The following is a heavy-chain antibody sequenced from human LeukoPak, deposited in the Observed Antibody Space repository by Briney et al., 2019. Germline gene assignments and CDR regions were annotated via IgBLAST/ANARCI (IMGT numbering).Heavy chain of an antibody. CDR2: INPSGGST. Sequence: ASVKVSCKASGGTFSNYAISWVRQAPGQGLEWMGIINPSGGSTSYAQKFQGRVTMTRDTSTSTVYMELSSLRSEDTAVYYCARGDYYDSSGYYYEFDYWGQGTLVTVSS. D-gene: IGHD3-22*01. J-gene: IGHJ4*02. CDR1: GGTFSNYA. CDR3: ARGDYYDSSGYYYEFDY. V-gene: IGHV1-46*01.